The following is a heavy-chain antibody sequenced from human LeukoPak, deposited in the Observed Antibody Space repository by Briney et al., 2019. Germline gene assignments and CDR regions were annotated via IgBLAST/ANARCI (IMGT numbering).Heavy chain of an antibody. J-gene: IGHJ5*02. CDR2: IYYSGST. D-gene: IGHD2-8*01. CDR1: GFSLSTSGMC. Sequence: SGPALVKPTQTLTLTCTISGFSLSTSGMCVGWIRQPPGKGLEWIGYIYYSGSTNYNPSLKSRVTISVDTSKNQFSLKLSSVTAADTAVYYCARDSPLGFCTNGVCKGKDQRFDPWGQGTLVTVSS. V-gene: IGHV4-61*08. CDR3: ARDSPLGFCTNGVCKGKDQRFDP.